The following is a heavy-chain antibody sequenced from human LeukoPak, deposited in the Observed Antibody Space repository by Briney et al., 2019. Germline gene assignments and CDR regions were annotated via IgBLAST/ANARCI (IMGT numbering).Heavy chain of an antibody. CDR1: GFTFSSYA. CDR3: AKGGYCSSSSCYTSWFDP. D-gene: IGHD2-2*02. Sequence: GGSLRLSCAASGFTFSSYAMSWVRQAPGKGLEWVSAISGDGSSTYCADSVKGRFTIFRDNSKTTLYLQMNSLRVEDTAVYYCAKGGYCSSSSCYTSWFDPWGQGTLVTVSS. CDR2: ISGDGSST. V-gene: IGHV3-23*01. J-gene: IGHJ5*02.